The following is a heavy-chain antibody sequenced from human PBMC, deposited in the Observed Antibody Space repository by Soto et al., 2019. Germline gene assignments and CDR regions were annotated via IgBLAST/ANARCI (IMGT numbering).Heavy chain of an antibody. J-gene: IGHJ4*02. CDR2: LYWDDDE. CDR1: GFSLSTSGVA. D-gene: IGHD5-12*01. V-gene: IGHV2-5*02. Sequence: QITVKESGPTLVKPTQTLTLTCTVSGFSLSTSGVAVAWIRQPPGKALEWLALLYWDDDERYSPPLRSRLTITKDNSKNPVVLTMTNMDPVDTGTYYCVHRQYNGYDWGYFAYWGQGSLVAVSS. CDR3: VHRQYNGYDWGYFAY.